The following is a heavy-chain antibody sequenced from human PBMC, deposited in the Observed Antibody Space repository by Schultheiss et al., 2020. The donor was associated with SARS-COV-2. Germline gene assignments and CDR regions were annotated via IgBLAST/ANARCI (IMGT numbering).Heavy chain of an antibody. CDR3: AGIVGATRRPFDY. D-gene: IGHD1-26*01. CDR1: GGSFSGYY. CDR2: INHSGST. J-gene: IGHJ4*02. Sequence: SQTLSLTCAVYGGSFSGYYWSWIRQPPGKGLEWIGEINHSGSTNYNPSLKSRVTISVDTSKNQFSLKLSSVTAADTAVYYCAGIVGATRRPFDYWGQGTLVTVSS. V-gene: IGHV4-34*01.